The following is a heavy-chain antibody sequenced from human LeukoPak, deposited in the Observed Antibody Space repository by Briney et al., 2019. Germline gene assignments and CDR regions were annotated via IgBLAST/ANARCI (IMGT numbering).Heavy chain of an antibody. CDR2: IWYDGSHT. Sequence: GGSLRLSCAASGFTFSSYGMHWVRQAPGKGLEWVAVIWYDGSHTYYADSVKGRFTISRDNSMNTLYMQMNSLRGEDAAVYYCVRGGYCSGTSCAHYDGMDVWGQGTTVTVSS. D-gene: IGHD2-2*01. J-gene: IGHJ6*02. V-gene: IGHV3-33*01. CDR3: VRGGYCSGTSCAHYDGMDV. CDR1: GFTFSSYG.